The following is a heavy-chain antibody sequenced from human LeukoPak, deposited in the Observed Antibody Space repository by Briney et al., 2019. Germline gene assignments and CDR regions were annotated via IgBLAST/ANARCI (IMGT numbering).Heavy chain of an antibody. CDR1: GGSFSGYY. D-gene: IGHD3-3*01. J-gene: IGHJ4*02. CDR3: ARGRITIFGVVLSPDY. V-gene: IGHV4-34*01. CDR2: INHSGST. Sequence: SETLSLTCAVYGGSFSGYYWSWIRQPPGKGLEWIGEINHSGSTNYNPSLKSRVTISVDTSKNQFSLKLSSVTAADTAVYYCARGRITIFGVVLSPDYWGQGTLVTVSS.